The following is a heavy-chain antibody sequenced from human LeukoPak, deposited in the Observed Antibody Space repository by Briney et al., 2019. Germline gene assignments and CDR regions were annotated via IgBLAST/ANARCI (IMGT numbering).Heavy chain of an antibody. CDR2: IYSGNTT. D-gene: IGHD3-10*01. CDR3: ARRSMVRGVSNWFDP. CDR1: GFSVSDNY. J-gene: IGHJ5*02. V-gene: IGHV3-66*01. Sequence: GGSLRLSCAASGFSVSDNYMTWVRQTPGKGLERVSVIYSGNTTYYADSVKGRFTISRDNSKNTLNLQMNRLRTEDTAVYYCARRSMVRGVSNWFDPWGQGTLVTVSS.